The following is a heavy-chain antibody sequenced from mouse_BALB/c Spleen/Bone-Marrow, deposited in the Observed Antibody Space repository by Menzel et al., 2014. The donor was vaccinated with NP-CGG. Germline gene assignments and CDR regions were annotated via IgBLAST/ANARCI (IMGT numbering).Heavy chain of an antibody. CDR2: IYPNNGGT. CDR3: ARGIITLYYYTMDY. D-gene: IGHD1-2*01. CDR1: GHTFTDYN. V-gene: IGHV1S29*02. J-gene: IGHJ4*01. Sequence: VQLQQSGPELVKPGASVKISCKASGHTFTDYNMHWVKQSHGKSLEWIGYIYPNNGGTGYNQKFKNKATLTEDNSSSTAYMELRSLTSEDSAVYYCARGIITLYYYTMDYWGQGTSVTVSS.